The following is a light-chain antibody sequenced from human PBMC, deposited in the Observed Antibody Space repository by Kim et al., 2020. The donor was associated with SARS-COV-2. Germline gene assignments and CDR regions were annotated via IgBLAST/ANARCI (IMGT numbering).Light chain of an antibody. V-gene: IGLV2-14*03. Sequence: GQSITISCSGTRSDIGGYNLVSWYQLHPGNAPKLMIYDVSSRPSGVSNRFSGSKSGNTASLIISGLQAEDEADYYCSSYTSSTTVIFGGGTKLTVL. CDR1: RSDIGGYNL. CDR2: DVS. CDR3: SSYTSSTTVI. J-gene: IGLJ2*01.